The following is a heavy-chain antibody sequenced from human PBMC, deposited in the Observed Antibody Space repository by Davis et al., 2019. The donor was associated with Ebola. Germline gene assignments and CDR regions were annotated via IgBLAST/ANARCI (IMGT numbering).Heavy chain of an antibody. CDR1: GGSISSGGYY. V-gene: IGHV4-31*03. Sequence: LRLSCTVSGGSISSGGYYWSWIRQHPGKGLEWIGYIYYSGSTYYNPSLKSRVTISVDRSKNQFSLKLSSVTAADTAVYYCARVSPYGMDVWGQGTTVTVSS. CDR2: IYYSGST. CDR3: ARVSPYGMDV. J-gene: IGHJ6*02.